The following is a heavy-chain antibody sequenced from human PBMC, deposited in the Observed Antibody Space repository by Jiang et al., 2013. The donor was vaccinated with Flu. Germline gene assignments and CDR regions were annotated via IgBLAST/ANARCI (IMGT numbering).Heavy chain of an antibody. V-gene: IGHV4-34*01. CDR1: GGSFSGYY. J-gene: IGHJ6*03. Sequence: LLKPSETLSLTCAVYGGSFSGYYWSWIRQPPGKGLEWIGEINHSGSTNYNPSLKSRVTISVDTSKNQFSLKLSSVTAADTAVYYCARNYYYYYYMDVWGQRGPRSPSP. CDR3: ARNYYYYYYMDV. CDR2: INHSGST.